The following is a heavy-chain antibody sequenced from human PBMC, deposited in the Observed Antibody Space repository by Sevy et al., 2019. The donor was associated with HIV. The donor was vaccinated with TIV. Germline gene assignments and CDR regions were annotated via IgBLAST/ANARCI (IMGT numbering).Heavy chain of an antibody. CDR1: GGTFSSYA. V-gene: IGHV1-69*13. Sequence: ASVKVSCKASGGTFSSYAISWVRQAPGQGVEWMGGIIPIFGTANYAQKFQGRVTITADESTSTAYMELSSLRSEDTAVYYCARDSRGPAATHYYYGMDVSGQGTPVTVSS. CDR3: ARDSRGPAATHYYYGMDV. J-gene: IGHJ6*02. D-gene: IGHD2-2*01. CDR2: IIPIFGTA.